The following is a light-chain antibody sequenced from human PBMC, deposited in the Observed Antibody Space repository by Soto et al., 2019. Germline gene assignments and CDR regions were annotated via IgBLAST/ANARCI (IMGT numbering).Light chain of an antibody. CDR1: SSDIGDYNF. CDR3: SSYTTTNGYV. V-gene: IGLV2-14*01. CDR2: EVT. J-gene: IGLJ1*01. Sequence: QSALTQPASVSGSPGQSITISCSGPSSDIGDYNFVSWYQQHPGEAPQLMIYEVTNRPSGVSSRFSGSNSGNTASLTISGLQAEDKADYYCSSYTTTNGYVFGTGTKLTVL.